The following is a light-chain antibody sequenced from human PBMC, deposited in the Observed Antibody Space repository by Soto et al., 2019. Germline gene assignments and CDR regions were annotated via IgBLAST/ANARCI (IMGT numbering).Light chain of an antibody. V-gene: IGKV3-15*01. CDR2: GAS. J-gene: IGKJ4*01. Sequence: EIVMTQSPATLSVSPGDSATLSCRASQSVSNNLAWYHQKPGQAPRVLIYGASIRATGVPARFSGSGSGTEFTLTISSLQSEDFAVYYCQQYGSSSQATFGGGTKVEIK. CDR1: QSVSNN. CDR3: QQYGSSSQAT.